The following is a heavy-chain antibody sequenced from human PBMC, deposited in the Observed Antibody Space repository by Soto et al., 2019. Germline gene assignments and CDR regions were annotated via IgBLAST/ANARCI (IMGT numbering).Heavy chain of an antibody. J-gene: IGHJ4*02. CDR1: EFTFSSYS. D-gene: IGHD3-22*01. CDR3: TRGHYYDSRFPFDH. Sequence: QVQLVESGGGVVQPGRSLRLSCAASEFTFSSYSMHWVRQAPGKGLEWVAFISYDGSSNHYAESVKGRFTTARDNXMNTAYLQMNSLGPEDTALYYCTRGHYYDSRFPFDHWGQGTLVTVSS. V-gene: IGHV3-30-3*01. CDR2: ISYDGSSN.